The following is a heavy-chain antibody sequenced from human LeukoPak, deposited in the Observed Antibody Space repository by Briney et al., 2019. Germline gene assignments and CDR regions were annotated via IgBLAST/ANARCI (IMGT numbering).Heavy chain of an antibody. D-gene: IGHD5-12*01. CDR2: INPNSGGT. Sequence: VASVKVSCKASGYTFTGYYMHWVRQAPGQGLEWMGWINPNSGGTNYAQKFQGRVTMTRDTSISTAYMELSRLRSDDTAVYYCARDNGKRLRGYDYWGQGTLVTVSS. V-gene: IGHV1-2*02. CDR3: ARDNGKRLRGYDY. CDR1: GYTFTGYY. J-gene: IGHJ4*02.